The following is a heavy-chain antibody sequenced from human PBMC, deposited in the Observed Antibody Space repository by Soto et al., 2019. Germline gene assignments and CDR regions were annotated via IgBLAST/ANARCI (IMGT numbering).Heavy chain of an antibody. CDR3: ARGLLYYDSSGSPGY. Sequence: QVQLVESGGGVVQPGRSLRLSCAASGFTFSSYAMHWVRQAPGKGLEWVAVISYDGSNKYYADSVKGRFTISRDNSKNTLYLQMNSLRAEDTAVYYCARGLLYYDSSGSPGYWGQGTLVTVSS. D-gene: IGHD3-22*01. V-gene: IGHV3-30-3*01. CDR2: ISYDGSNK. CDR1: GFTFSSYA. J-gene: IGHJ4*02.